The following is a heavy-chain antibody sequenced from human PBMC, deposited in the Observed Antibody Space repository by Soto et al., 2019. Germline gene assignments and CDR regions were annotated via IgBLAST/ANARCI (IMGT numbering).Heavy chain of an antibody. CDR1: GFTFSSYG. CDR2: ISYDGSNK. CDR3: AKRSGYYGMDV. J-gene: IGHJ6*02. V-gene: IGHV3-30*18. D-gene: IGHD3-10*01. Sequence: QVQLVESGGGVVQPGRSLRLSCAASGFTFSSYGMHWVRQAPGKGLEWVAVISYDGSNKYYADSVKGRFTISRDNSKNTLYLQMNSLRAEDTAVYYCAKRSGYYGMDVWGQGTTVTVSS.